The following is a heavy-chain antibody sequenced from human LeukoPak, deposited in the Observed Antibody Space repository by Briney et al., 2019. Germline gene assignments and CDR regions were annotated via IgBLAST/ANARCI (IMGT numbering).Heavy chain of an antibody. CDR3: AKIGPAYCGGDCYLGN. CDR2: IRYDGSNK. J-gene: IGHJ4*02. D-gene: IGHD2-21*02. Sequence: GGSLRLSCAASGFTFSSYGMHWVRQAPGKGLEWVAFIRYDGSNKYYADSVKGRFTISRDNSKNTLYLQMNSLRAEDTAVYYCAKIGPAYCGGDCYLGNWGQGTLVTVSS. V-gene: IGHV3-30*02. CDR1: GFTFSSYG.